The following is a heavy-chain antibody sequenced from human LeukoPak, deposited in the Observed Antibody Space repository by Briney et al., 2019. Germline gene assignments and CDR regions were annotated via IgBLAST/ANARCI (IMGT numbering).Heavy chain of an antibody. Sequence: PSKTLSLTCTVSGGSISSSSYYWGWIRQPPGKGLEWIGSIYYSGSTYYNPSLKSRVTISVDTSKNQFSLKLSSVTAADTAVYYCARDGYYGSGKEVVNWFDPWGQGTLVTVSS. D-gene: IGHD3-10*01. CDR3: ARDGYYGSGKEVVNWFDP. CDR1: GGSISSSSYY. CDR2: IYYSGST. V-gene: IGHV4-39*07. J-gene: IGHJ5*02.